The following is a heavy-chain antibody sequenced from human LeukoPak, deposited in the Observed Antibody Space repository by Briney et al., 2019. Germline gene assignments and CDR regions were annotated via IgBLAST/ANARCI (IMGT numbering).Heavy chain of an antibody. CDR2: INHSGST. Sequence: SETLSLTCAVYGGSFSGYYWSWIRQPPGKGREWIGEINHSGSTNYNPSLKSRVTISVDTSKNQFSLKLSSVTAADTAVYYCARGGYCSGGSCSYFDYWGQGTLVTVSS. D-gene: IGHD2-15*01. V-gene: IGHV4-34*01. CDR1: GGSFSGYY. J-gene: IGHJ4*02. CDR3: ARGGYCSGGSCSYFDY.